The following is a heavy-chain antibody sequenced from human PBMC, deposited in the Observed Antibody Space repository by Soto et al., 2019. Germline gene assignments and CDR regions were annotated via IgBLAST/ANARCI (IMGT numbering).Heavy chain of an antibody. CDR3: ARSSVSSGYPLDP. V-gene: IGHV1-2*04. D-gene: IGHD3-22*01. CDR2: INPNSGGT. J-gene: IGHJ5*02. CDR1: GYTFTGYY. Sequence: QVQLVQSGAEVKKPGASVKVSCKASGYTFTGYYMHWVRQAPGQGLEWMGWINPNSGGTNYAQKFQGWVTMTRDTSISTSYMELSRLRSDDTAVYYCARSSVSSGYPLDPWGQGTLVTVSS.